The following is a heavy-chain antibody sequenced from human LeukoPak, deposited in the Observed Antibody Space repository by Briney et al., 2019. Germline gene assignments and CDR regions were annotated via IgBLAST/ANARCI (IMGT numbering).Heavy chain of an antibody. Sequence: GGSLRLSCAASGLAGSHNYVSWVRQAPGKGLEWVSAIHTSGDTCYADSVKGRFTISRDTSKNTLYLQINSLRVEDTAVYYCIVFGDSNHWGQGTLVTVSS. J-gene: IGHJ5*02. CDR2: IHTSGDT. CDR3: IVFGDSNH. CDR1: GLAGSHNY. D-gene: IGHD4-17*01. V-gene: IGHV3-53*01.